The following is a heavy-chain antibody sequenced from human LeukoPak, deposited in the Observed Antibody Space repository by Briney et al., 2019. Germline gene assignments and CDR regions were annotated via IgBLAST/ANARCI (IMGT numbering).Heavy chain of an antibody. CDR3: AREEMGGTTRSGALT. CDR2: IRYDGSNK. V-gene: IGHV3-30*02. D-gene: IGHD1-14*01. J-gene: IGHJ5*02. CDR1: GFTFSSYG. Sequence: PGGSLRLSCAASGFTFSSYGMHWVRQAPGKGLEWVAFIRYDGSNKYYADSVKGRFTISRDNSKNTLYLQMNSLRAEDTAVYYCAREEMGGTTRSGALTWGQGTLVTVSS.